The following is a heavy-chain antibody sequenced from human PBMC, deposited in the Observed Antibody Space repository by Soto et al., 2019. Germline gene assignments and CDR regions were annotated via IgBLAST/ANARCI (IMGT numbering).Heavy chain of an antibody. J-gene: IGHJ1*01. CDR2: ISGSGGST. D-gene: IGHD3-22*01. V-gene: IGHV3-23*01. CDR3: AKDMYYYDSSGYYPFQH. Sequence: GGSLRLSCAASGFTFSSYAMSWVRQAPGKGLEWVSAISGSGGSTYYADSVKGRFTISRDNSKNTLYLQMNSLRAEDTAVYYCAKDMYYYDSSGYYPFQHWGQGTLVTVSS. CDR1: GFTFSSYA.